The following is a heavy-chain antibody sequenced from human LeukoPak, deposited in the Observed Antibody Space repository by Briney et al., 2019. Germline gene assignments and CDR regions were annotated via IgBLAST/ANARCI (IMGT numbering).Heavy chain of an antibody. Sequence: PGGSLRLSCAASGFTVSSNYMSWVRQAPGKGLEWVSVIYSGGSTYYADSVKGRFTISRDNSKNTLYLQMNSLRAEDTAVYYCAKDQGRERYYYYGMDVWGKGTTVTVSS. CDR2: IYSGGST. D-gene: IGHD3-10*01. V-gene: IGHV3-53*05. CDR3: AKDQGRERYYYYGMDV. J-gene: IGHJ6*04. CDR1: GFTVSSNY.